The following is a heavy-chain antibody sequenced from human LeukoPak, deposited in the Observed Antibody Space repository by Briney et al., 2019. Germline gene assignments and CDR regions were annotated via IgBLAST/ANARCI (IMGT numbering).Heavy chain of an antibody. CDR1: GFTFSSYA. D-gene: IGHD3-9*01. V-gene: IGHV3-23*01. Sequence: GGSLRLSCAASGFTFSSYAMSWVRQAPGKGLEWVSAISGSGGSTYYADSVKGRFTISRDNSKNTLYQQMNSLRAEDTAVYYCAKRSYYDILTGYFHFDYWGQGTLVTVSS. CDR2: ISGSGGST. CDR3: AKRSYYDILTGYFHFDY. J-gene: IGHJ4*02.